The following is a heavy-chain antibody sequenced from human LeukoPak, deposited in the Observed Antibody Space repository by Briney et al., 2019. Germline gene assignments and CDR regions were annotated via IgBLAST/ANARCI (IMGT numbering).Heavy chain of an antibody. J-gene: IGHJ3*02. CDR3: ARELKGAFDI. CDR1: GFTFSDYY. CDR2: ISTSSSYT. V-gene: IGHV3-11*06. Sequence: PGGSLRLSCAASGFTFSDYYMSWVRQAPGKGLEWVSYISTSSSYTNYADSVKGRFTISRDNAKNSLYLQMHSLRAEDTAVYYCARELKGAFDIWGQGTMVTVSS.